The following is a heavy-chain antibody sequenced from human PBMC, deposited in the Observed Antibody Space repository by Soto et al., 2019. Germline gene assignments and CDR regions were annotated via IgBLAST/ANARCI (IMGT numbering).Heavy chain of an antibody. Sequence: PSETLCLTCTVSCDSISSSNYLWGWIRQPPGKGLEWIGTIFYSGSTYYNPSLKSRVTISVDTSKNQFSLRLISVTAADTALYYCARRYGWLYFDYWGQGSLVTVSS. CDR3: ARRYGWLYFDY. CDR2: IFYSGST. J-gene: IGHJ4*02. V-gene: IGHV4-39*01. D-gene: IGHD6-19*01. CDR1: CDSISSSNYL.